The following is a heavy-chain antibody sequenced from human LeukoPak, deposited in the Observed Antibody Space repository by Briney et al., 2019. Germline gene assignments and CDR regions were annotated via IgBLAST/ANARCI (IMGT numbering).Heavy chain of an antibody. CDR3: AKDTSGYFFLYFDY. CDR1: GFTFSSYG. Sequence: GGSLRLSCAASGFTFSSYGMHWVRQAPGKGLEWVALISYDGSNKYYADSVKGRFTISRDNSKNTLFLQTNGLRAEDTAMYYCAKDTSGYFFLYFDYWGQGTLVTVSS. J-gene: IGHJ4*02. D-gene: IGHD3-22*01. CDR2: ISYDGSNK. V-gene: IGHV3-30*18.